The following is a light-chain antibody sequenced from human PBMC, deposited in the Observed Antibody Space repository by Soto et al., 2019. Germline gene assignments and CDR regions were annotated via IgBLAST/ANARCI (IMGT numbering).Light chain of an antibody. Sequence: EIVMTQSPATLSVSPGERATLSCRASQSVNSNLGWYQQKPGQAPRLLISGASTRATGIPARFSGSGSGTEFTLTIRSLQSEDFAIYYCQQYDKWPITFGQGTRLEIK. CDR2: GAS. CDR3: QQYDKWPIT. J-gene: IGKJ5*01. CDR1: QSVNSN. V-gene: IGKV3-15*01.